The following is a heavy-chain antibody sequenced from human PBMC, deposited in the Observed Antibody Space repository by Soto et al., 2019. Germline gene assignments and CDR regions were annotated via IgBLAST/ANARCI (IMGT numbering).Heavy chain of an antibody. D-gene: IGHD6-6*01. CDR2: IYRGFST. V-gene: IGHV3-53*01. CDR3: ARDRSDSSRDDSFDI. J-gene: IGHJ3*02. CDR1: GFNVTNTY. Sequence: GRSLRLSCAVSGFNVTNTYMSWVRQAPGKGLEWVSVIYRGFSTFYADSVTGRFTVSRDDSKNTVSLQMNSLRAEDTAVYYCARDRSDSSRDDSFDIWGQGTMVTVSS.